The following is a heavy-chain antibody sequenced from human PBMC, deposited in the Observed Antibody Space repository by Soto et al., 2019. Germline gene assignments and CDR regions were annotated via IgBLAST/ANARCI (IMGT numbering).Heavy chain of an antibody. J-gene: IGHJ4*02. D-gene: IGHD2-21*02. Sequence: EVQLVESGRGLVQPGGSLRLSCAASGFTFSSYAMSWVRQAPGKGLQWVSTITGIGGTTYYADSVKGRFTISRDNSKNTLYLQMNRLRAEDTALYYCANDVTATTNYWGQGTLVTVSS. CDR2: ITGIGGTT. CDR1: GFTFSSYA. V-gene: IGHV3-23*04. CDR3: ANDVTATTNY.